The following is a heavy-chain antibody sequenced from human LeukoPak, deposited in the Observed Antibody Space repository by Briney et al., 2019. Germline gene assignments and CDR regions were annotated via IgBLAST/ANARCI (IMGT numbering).Heavy chain of an antibody. D-gene: IGHD4-23*01. CDR1: GFTFSDYY. Sequence: GGSLRLSCAASGFTFSDYYMSWIRQAPGKGLEWVSAIGVSGGNTYYADSVKGRFTISRDNSKNTLYLQMNSLRAEDTAVYYCAKRSDYGGNWNYFDYWGQGTLVTVSS. V-gene: IGHV3-23*01. CDR3: AKRSDYGGNWNYFDY. J-gene: IGHJ4*02. CDR2: IGVSGGNT.